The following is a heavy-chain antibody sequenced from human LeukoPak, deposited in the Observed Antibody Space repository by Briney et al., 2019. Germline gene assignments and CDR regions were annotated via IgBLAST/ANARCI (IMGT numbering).Heavy chain of an antibody. CDR2: IYYSGST. V-gene: IGHV4-59*05. CDR3: ATDARYYDFWSGYYTQDGYYMDV. CDR1: GGSISSYY. D-gene: IGHD3-3*01. J-gene: IGHJ6*03. Sequence: SETLSLTCTVSGGSISSYYWSWIRQPPGKGLEWIGSIYYSGSTYYNPSLKSRVTISVDTSKNQFSLKLSSVTAADTAVYYCATDARYYDFWSGYYTQDGYYMDVWGKGTTVTVSS.